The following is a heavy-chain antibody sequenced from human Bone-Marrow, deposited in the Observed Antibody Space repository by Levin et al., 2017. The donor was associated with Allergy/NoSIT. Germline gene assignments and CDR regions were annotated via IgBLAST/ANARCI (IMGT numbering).Heavy chain of an antibody. CDR2: IYSTASS. V-gene: IGHV4-59*01. D-gene: IGHD6-19*01. Sequence: SQTLSLTCNVSGVSINNYFWSWIRQPPGKGLEWIGYIYSTASSSYNPSLKNRVTMSIETSKNQVSLKLRSVTAADTAVYYCSRAGDWESSVWYGTKDYAMEFWGQGTTVTVSS. CDR1: GVSINNYF. CDR3: SRAGDWESSVWYGTKDYAMEF. J-gene: IGHJ6*02.